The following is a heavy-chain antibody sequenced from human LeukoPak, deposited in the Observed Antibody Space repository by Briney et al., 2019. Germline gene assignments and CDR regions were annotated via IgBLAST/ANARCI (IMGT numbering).Heavy chain of an antibody. Sequence: GGSLRLSCAASGFTFSSYAMHWVRQAPGKGLEWMGGFDPEDGETIYAQKFQGRVTMTEDTSTDTAYMELSSLRSEDTAVYYCATAGLKAQGSIVVVPAADLDYWGQGTLVTVSS. J-gene: IGHJ4*02. CDR3: ATAGLKAQGSIVVVPAADLDY. CDR1: GFTFSSYA. V-gene: IGHV1-24*01. CDR2: FDPEDGET. D-gene: IGHD2-2*01.